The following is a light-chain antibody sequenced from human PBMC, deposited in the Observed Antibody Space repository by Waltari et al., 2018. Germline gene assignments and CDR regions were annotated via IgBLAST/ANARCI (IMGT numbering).Light chain of an antibody. Sequence: EIVMTQSPASLSLSPGERATLSCRASQSVSSNLAWYQQKPGQAPRLLIYGASTRATGIPARFSGSGSGTEFTLTISSLQSEDFAVYYCQQYNNWPPWTFCQGTKVEIK. CDR2: GAS. CDR1: QSVSSN. V-gene: IGKV3-15*01. J-gene: IGKJ1*01. CDR3: QQYNNWPPWT.